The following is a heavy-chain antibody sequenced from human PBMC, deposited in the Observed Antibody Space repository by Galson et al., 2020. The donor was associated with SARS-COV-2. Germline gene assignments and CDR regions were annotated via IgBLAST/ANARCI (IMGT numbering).Heavy chain of an antibody. CDR2: VRSKTNNYAT. Sequence: GESLKISYAASGFRSSDSPIHWVRQAPGRGLAWVGRVRSKTNNYATTYAASVPGRFTISRDDAENTSYLQLNSLKTEDTAVYYCTRVPPDSKSCWDSVDIWGQGTMFSVS. CDR3: TRVPPDSKSCWDSVDI. CDR1: GFRSSDSP. V-gene: IGHV3-73*01. D-gene: IGHD3-22*01. J-gene: IGHJ3*02.